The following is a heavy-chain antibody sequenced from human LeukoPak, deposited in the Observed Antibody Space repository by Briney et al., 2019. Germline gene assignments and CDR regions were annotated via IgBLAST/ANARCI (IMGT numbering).Heavy chain of an antibody. V-gene: IGHV3-7*01. CDR1: GFTFSSYW. Sequence: GGSLRLSCAASGFTFSSYWMSWVRQAPGKGLEWVANIKQDGSEKYYVDSVKGRFTISRDNAKNSLYLQMNSLRAEDTAVYYCARGRYYYDSSGPKGDAFDIWGQGTMVTVSS. J-gene: IGHJ3*02. D-gene: IGHD3-22*01. CDR2: IKQDGSEK. CDR3: ARGRYYYDSSGPKGDAFDI.